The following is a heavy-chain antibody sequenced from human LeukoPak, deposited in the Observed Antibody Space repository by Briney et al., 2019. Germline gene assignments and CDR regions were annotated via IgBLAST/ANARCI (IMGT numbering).Heavy chain of an antibody. Sequence: AAVKVSCKASGYTFISYGISWVRQPPGQGPEWVGIIKPSEGSTAYAQKFQGRVSMTRDTSTSTVYMELSSLESDDTALYYCARHSLPGTTPFDYWGRGSLAPVSS. CDR2: IKPSEGST. D-gene: IGHD1-1*01. CDR1: GYTFISYG. V-gene: IGHV1-46*01. J-gene: IGHJ4*02. CDR3: ARHSLPGTTPFDY.